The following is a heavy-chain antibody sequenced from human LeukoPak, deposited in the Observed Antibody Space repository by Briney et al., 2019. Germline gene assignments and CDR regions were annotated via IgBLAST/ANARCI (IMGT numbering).Heavy chain of an antibody. CDR1: GYTFTSYD. Sequence: ASVKVSCKASGYTFTSYDINWVRQATGKGLEWMGGFDPEDGETVRAQKFQGRVTMTEDTSTDTAYMELSSLRSEDTALYYCATDRRDFVWGSYRSAPFWGQGTLVTVSS. V-gene: IGHV1-24*01. CDR3: ATDRRDFVWGSYRSAPF. CDR2: FDPEDGET. J-gene: IGHJ4*02. D-gene: IGHD3-16*02.